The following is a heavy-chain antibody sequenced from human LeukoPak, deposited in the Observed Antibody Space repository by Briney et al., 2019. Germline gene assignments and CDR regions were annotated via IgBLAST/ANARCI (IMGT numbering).Heavy chain of an antibody. Sequence: PSETLSLTCTVSGGSISSYYWSWIRQPPGKGLEWIGYIYYSGSTYYNPSLKSRVTISVDTSKNQFSLKLSSVTAADTAVYYCARVGDYYDSSGYRNHPWGQGTLVTVSS. V-gene: IGHV4-59*08. J-gene: IGHJ5*02. D-gene: IGHD3-22*01. CDR1: GGSISSYY. CDR3: ARVGDYYDSSGYRNHP. CDR2: IYYSGST.